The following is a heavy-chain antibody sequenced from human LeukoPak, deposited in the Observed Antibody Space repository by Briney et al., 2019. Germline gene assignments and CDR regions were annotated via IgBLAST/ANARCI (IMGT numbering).Heavy chain of an antibody. V-gene: IGHV1-69*04. Sequence: ASVKVSCKASGGTFSSYAISWVRQAPGQGLEWMGRITPILGIANYAQKFQGRVTITADKSTSTAYMELSSLRSEDTAVYYCASNSRYCSSTSCYSGDYYYYYGMDVWGQGTTVTVSS. D-gene: IGHD2-2*01. CDR1: GGTFSSYA. CDR2: ITPILGIA. CDR3: ASNSRYCSSTSCYSGDYYYYYGMDV. J-gene: IGHJ6*02.